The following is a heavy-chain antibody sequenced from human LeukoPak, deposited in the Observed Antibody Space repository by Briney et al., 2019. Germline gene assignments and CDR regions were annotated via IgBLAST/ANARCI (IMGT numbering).Heavy chain of an antibody. D-gene: IGHD3-10*01. J-gene: IGHJ6*02. CDR3: ARGGALLWFGEFNYNYGMDV. CDR1: GYTFTSYV. Sequence: ASVKVSCKSSGYTFTSYVISWVRQAPGQGLEWMGWISAYNGNTNYAQKLQGRVTMTTDTSTSTAYMELRSLRSDDTAVYYCARGGALLWFGEFNYNYGMDVWGQGTTVTVSS. V-gene: IGHV1-18*01. CDR2: ISAYNGNT.